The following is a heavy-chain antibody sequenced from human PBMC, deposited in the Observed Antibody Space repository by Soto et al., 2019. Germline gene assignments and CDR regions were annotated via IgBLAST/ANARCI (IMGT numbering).Heavy chain of an antibody. CDR3: ARVGYCSSTSCYYIDY. CDR2: INAGNGNT. Sequence: ASVKVSCKASGYTFTSYAMHWVSQAPGQRLEWMGWINAGNGNTKYSQKSQGRVTITRDTSASTAYMELSSLRSEDTAVYYCARVGYCSSTSCYYIDYWGQGTLVTVSS. V-gene: IGHV1-3*01. D-gene: IGHD2-2*01. J-gene: IGHJ4*02. CDR1: GYTFTSYA.